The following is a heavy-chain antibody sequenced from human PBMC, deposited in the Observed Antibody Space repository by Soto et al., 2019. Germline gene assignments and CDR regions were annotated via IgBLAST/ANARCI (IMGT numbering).Heavy chain of an antibody. CDR1: GFTFSKYG. J-gene: IGHJ4*02. CDR2: ISGTESST. Sequence: EVQLLESGGGLVQPGGSLRLSCAASGFTFSKYGMNWVRQAPGKGLEWVSAISGTESSTYYADSVKGRFTISRDTSKNTLYLHMTSLRAEDTAVYYCAKDAHYGSGSYYYFDSWGQGTLVTVSS. D-gene: IGHD3-10*01. V-gene: IGHV3-23*01. CDR3: AKDAHYGSGSYYYFDS.